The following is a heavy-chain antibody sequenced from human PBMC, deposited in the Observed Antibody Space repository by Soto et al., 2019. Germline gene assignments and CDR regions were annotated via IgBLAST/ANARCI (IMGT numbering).Heavy chain of an antibody. CDR3: AKDRQADFWRLPSPMDV. D-gene: IGHD3-3*01. CDR2: ISYDGSNK. V-gene: IGHV3-30*18. J-gene: IGHJ6*02. CDR1: GFTFSSSG. Sequence: LRLSCAASGFTFSSSGIHWVRQAPGKGLEWVAVISYDGSNKFYIDSVKGRFTVSRDNSKNTLYLQMSSLRAEDTAVYYCAKDRQADFWRLPSPMDVWGQGTTVTVSS.